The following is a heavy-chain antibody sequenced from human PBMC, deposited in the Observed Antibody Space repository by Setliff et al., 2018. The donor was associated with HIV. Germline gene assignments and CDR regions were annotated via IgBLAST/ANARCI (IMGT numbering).Heavy chain of an antibody. Sequence: EASVKVSCKASGYTFTSYILHWVRQAAGQGLEWVGRIAPSSGGIHYAQKFQDRVTMTRDTSTSTVYMDLSRLRSEDTAVYYCAREFPGGTKGFDYWGQGTLVTVS. CDR3: AREFPGGTKGFDY. V-gene: IGHV1-46*01. CDR1: GYTFTSYI. CDR2: IAPSSGGI. J-gene: IGHJ4*02. D-gene: IGHD1-1*01.